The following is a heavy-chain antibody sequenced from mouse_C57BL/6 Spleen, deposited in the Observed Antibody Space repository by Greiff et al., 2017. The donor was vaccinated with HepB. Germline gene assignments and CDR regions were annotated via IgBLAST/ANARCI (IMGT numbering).Heavy chain of an antibody. CDR2: IYPGSGNT. J-gene: IGHJ4*01. CDR1: GYTFTDYY. CDR3: AREGVMDY. V-gene: IGHV1-76*01. Sequence: QVQLKESGAELVRPGASVKLSCKASGYTFTDYYINWVKQRPGQGLEWIARIYPGSGNTYYNEKFKGKATLTAEKSSSTAYMQLSSLTSEDSAVYFCAREGVMDYWGQGTSVTVSS.